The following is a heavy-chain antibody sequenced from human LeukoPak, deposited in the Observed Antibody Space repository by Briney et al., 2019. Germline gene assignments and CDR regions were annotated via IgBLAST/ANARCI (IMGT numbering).Heavy chain of an antibody. Sequence: SETLSLTCTVSGGSISSYYWNWIRQPAGKGLEWVGRIYTGGYTNYNPSVKSRVTMSVDTSKNQFSLKLSSVTAADTAVYYCATDCSGSSCYPAGFDYWGQGILVTVSS. V-gene: IGHV4-4*07. CDR3: ATDCSGSSCYPAGFDY. CDR2: IYTGGYT. CDR1: GGSISSYY. J-gene: IGHJ4*02. D-gene: IGHD2-15*01.